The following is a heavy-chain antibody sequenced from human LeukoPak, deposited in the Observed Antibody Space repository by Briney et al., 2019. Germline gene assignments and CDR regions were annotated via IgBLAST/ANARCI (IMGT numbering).Heavy chain of an antibody. CDR2: IYYSGST. Sequence: PSETLSLTCTVSGGSISGYYWNWVRQPPGKGLEWIGYIYYSGSTKYNPSLKSRVTISVDTSKNQFSLKLSSVTAADTAVYYCARQMGIPYGDYADGYYYYYGMDVWGQGTTVTVSS. J-gene: IGHJ6*02. CDR1: GGSISGYY. CDR3: ARQMGIPYGDYADGYYYYYGMDV. D-gene: IGHD4-17*01. V-gene: IGHV4-59*08.